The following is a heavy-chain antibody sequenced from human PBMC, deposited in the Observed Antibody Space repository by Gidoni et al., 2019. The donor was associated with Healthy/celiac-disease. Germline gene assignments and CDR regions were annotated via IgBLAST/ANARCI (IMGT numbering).Heavy chain of an antibody. Sequence: EVQLVESVGGLVKPGGSLRLTCAAYGFNCSCYSMNWVRQAPGKGLGWVSSISCSSSYIYYAAAVKGRFTISRDNAKNSLYLQMNSLRAEDTAVYYCARKSEVRGVPTDYWGQGTLVTVSS. CDR3: ARKSEVRGVPTDY. CDR2: ISCSSSYI. J-gene: IGHJ4*02. V-gene: IGHV3-21*01. D-gene: IGHD3-10*01. CDR1: GFNCSCYS.